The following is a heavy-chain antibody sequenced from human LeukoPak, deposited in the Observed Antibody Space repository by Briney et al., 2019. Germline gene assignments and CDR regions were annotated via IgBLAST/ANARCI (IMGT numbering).Heavy chain of an antibody. V-gene: IGHV3-21*01. CDR2: ISSSSSY. CDR3: AKGRVGAYHDAFDI. Sequence: GGSLRLSCAASGFTFSSYSMNWVRQAPGKGLEWVSSISSSSSYYYADSVKGRFTISRDNANNSLCLQMNSLRAEDTAVYYCAKGRVGAYHDAFDIWGQGTMVTVSS. J-gene: IGHJ3*02. D-gene: IGHD1-26*01. CDR1: GFTFSSYS.